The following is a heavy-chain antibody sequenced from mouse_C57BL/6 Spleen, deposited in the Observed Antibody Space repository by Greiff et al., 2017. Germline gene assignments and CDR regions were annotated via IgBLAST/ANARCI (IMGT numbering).Heavy chain of an antibody. CDR1: GFNIKSTY. Sequence: EVKVVESVAELVRPGASVKLSCTASGFNIKSTYMHWVKQRPEQGLEGIGRIDPANGNTKYAPKFQGKATITADTSSNTAYLHLSSLKSEDTAIYYCAGDYSNHYAMDYWGQGTSVTVSS. J-gene: IGHJ4*01. CDR3: AGDYSNHYAMDY. V-gene: IGHV14-3*01. D-gene: IGHD2-5*01. CDR2: IDPANGNT.